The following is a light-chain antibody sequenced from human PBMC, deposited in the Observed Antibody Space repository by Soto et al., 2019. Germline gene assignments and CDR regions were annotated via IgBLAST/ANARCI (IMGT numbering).Light chain of an antibody. Sequence: EIVLTQSPATLSLSPGERATLSCRASQSVSSNLAWYQQKPGQAPRLLIYDASNRATGIPARFSGSGSGTDFTLTISSLEPEDFAAYYCHRGDTFGLGTRLEIK. V-gene: IGKV3-11*01. J-gene: IGKJ5*01. CDR1: QSVSSN. CDR2: DAS. CDR3: HRGDT.